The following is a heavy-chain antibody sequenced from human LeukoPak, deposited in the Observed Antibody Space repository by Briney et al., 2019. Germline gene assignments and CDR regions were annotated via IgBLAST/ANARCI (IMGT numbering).Heavy chain of an antibody. CDR2: LSAAGGGT. Sequence: SCKASGYSFTNYGISWVRQAPGKGLEWVSTLSAAGGGTYYADSVRGRFTISRDDSKNTLYLQMFSLRAEDTALYYCAKTSSSGWYAFDSWGQGTLVTVSS. V-gene: IGHV3-23*01. J-gene: IGHJ4*02. CDR3: AKTSSSGWYAFDS. D-gene: IGHD6-19*01. CDR1: GYSFTNYG.